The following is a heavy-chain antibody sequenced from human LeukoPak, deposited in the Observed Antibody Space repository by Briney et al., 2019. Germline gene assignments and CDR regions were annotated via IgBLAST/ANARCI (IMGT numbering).Heavy chain of an antibody. CDR1: GFTFNNYA. V-gene: IGHV3-23*01. D-gene: IGHD3-22*01. CDR2: ISGSGGST. CDR3: AKDDSSGYYYQLDY. Sequence: GGSLRLSCAASGFTFNNYAMSWVRQAPGKGLEWVSTISGSGGSTYHADSVKGRFTISRDNSKNTLYLQMNSLRAEDTAVYYCAKDDSSGYYYQLDYWGQGTLVTVSS. J-gene: IGHJ4*02.